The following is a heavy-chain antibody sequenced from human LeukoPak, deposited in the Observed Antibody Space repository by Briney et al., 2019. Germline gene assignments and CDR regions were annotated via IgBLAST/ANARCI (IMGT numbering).Heavy chain of an antibody. D-gene: IGHD3-3*01. CDR1: ENTSTGYY. CDR3: ARGQRAHVEWSNYMDV. CDR2: INPKSGGS. Sequence: GASVKVSCIHYENTSTGYYIRWVRQAPGQGLEWMGWINPKSGGSNCAQKFQGRVAMTRDTSMSTAYMELRRLKSDDTAVYYCARGQRAHVEWSNYMDVWGKGTTVTVSS. V-gene: IGHV1-2*02. J-gene: IGHJ6*03.